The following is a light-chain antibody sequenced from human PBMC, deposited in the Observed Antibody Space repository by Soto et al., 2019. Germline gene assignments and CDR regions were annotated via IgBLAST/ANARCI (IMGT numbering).Light chain of an antibody. CDR3: QQYNSYSPDR. J-gene: IGKJ1*01. CDR2: DAS. CDR1: QSISSW. V-gene: IGKV1-5*01. Sequence: DIQMTQSPSTLSASVGDRVTITCRASQSISSWLAWYQQKPGKAPKLLIYDASSLESGVPSRFSGSGSGTEFTLSISSLQPDDFATYYCQQYNSYSPDRFGQGTKVDIK.